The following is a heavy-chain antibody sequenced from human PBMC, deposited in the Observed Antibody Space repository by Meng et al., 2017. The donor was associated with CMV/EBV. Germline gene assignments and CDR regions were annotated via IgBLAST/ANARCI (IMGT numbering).Heavy chain of an antibody. CDR1: GGSFSGYY. D-gene: IGHD3-3*01. CDR3: ARGQTYYDFWSGYSD. V-gene: IGHV4-34*01. CDR2: INHSGST. J-gene: IGHJ4*02. Sequence: GSLRLSCAVYGGSFSGYYWSWIRQPPGKGLEWIGEINHSGSTNYNSSLKSRVTISVDTSKNQFSLKLSSVTAADTAVYYCARGQTYYDFWSGYSDWGQGTLVTVSS.